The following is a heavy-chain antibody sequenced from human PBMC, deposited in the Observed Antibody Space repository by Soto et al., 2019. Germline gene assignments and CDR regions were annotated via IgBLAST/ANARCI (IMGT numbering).Heavy chain of an antibody. J-gene: IGHJ4*02. V-gene: IGHV4-59*01. D-gene: IGHD3-16*01. CDR3: ARRYGGDFDD. Sequence: SETLSLTCTVSGGSISSYYWSWIRQPPGKGLEWIGYIYYSGSTNYNPSLKSRVTISVDTSKNQFSLKLSSVTAADTAVYYCARRYGGDFDDWGQGTLVSVSS. CDR2: IYYSGST. CDR1: GGSISSYY.